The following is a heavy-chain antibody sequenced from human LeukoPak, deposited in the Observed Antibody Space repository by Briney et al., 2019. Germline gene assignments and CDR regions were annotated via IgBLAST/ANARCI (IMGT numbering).Heavy chain of an antibody. J-gene: IGHJ4*02. CDR2: IYYTGNT. CDR1: GGSFSGYY. D-gene: IGHD3-22*01. V-gene: IGHV4-59*01. CDR3: ARGVDYYDSSYYLDY. Sequence: SETLSLTCAVYGGSFSGYYWSWIRQPPGKGLEWIGYIYYTGNTNYNPSLKSRVTISIDTSKNQFSLKLTSVTATDTAVYYCARGVDYYDSSYYLDYWGQGTLVTVSS.